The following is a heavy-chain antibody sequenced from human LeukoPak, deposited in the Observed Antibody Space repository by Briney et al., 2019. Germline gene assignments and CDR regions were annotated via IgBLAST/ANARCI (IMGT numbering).Heavy chain of an antibody. CDR2: INTNTGNP. V-gene: IGHV7-4-1*02. D-gene: IGHD4-17*01. CDR1: GYTFTSYA. Sequence: ASVKVSCKASGYTFTSYAINWVRQAPGQGLEWMGWINTNTGNPTYAQGFTGRFVFSLDTSVSTAYLQISSLEAEDTAVYYCAIDYGDYFRKFDYWGQGTLVTVSS. CDR3: AIDYGDYFRKFDY. J-gene: IGHJ4*02.